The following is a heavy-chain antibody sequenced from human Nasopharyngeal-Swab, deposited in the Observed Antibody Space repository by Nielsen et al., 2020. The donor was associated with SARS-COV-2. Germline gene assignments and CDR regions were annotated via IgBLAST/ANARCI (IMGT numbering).Heavy chain of an antibody. CDR2: INHSGST. CDR1: GGSFSGYY. V-gene: IGHV4-34*01. Sequence: SETLSLTCAVYGGSFSGYYWNWIRQPPGKGLEWIGEINHSGSTNYNPSLKSRVTISVDTSKNQFSLKLSSVTAADTAVYYCARGRGSSGLTYNWFDPWGQGTLVTVSS. J-gene: IGHJ5*02. D-gene: IGHD6-19*01. CDR3: ARGRGSSGLTYNWFDP.